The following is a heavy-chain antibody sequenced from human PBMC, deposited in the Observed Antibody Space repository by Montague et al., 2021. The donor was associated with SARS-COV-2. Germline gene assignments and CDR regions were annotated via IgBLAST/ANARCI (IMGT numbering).Heavy chain of an antibody. CDR3: ARAQKTISGMLIPPYYFDF. V-gene: IGHV4-4*02. Sequence: SETLSLTCSVSGHSIWSSDWWTWVRRPPGKGLEWIGEIYHSGSTTYNPSLKSRVTISVDKSKNQFSLTLTSLTAADTAVYYCARAQKTISGMLIPPYYFDFWGQGTLVTVSS. J-gene: IGHJ4*02. CDR1: GHSIWSSDW. D-gene: IGHD3-3*01. CDR2: IYHSGST.